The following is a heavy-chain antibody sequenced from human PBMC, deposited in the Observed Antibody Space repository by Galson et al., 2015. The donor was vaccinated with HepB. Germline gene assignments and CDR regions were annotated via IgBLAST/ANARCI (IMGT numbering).Heavy chain of an antibody. D-gene: IGHD4-11*01. Sequence: SLRLSCAASGFTFSSYGMHWVRQAPGKGLEWVAVISYDGSNKYYADSVKGRFTISRDNSKNTLYLQMNSLRAEDTAVYYCAKDPLQTNWGQGTLVTVSS. CDR2: ISYDGSNK. J-gene: IGHJ4*02. CDR3: AKDPLQTN. V-gene: IGHV3-30*18. CDR1: GFTFSSYG.